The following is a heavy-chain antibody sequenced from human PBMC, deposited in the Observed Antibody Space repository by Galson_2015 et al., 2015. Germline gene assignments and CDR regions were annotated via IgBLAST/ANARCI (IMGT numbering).Heavy chain of an antibody. CDR3: ARAWFNAPLRVYGLDD. D-gene: IGHD3-9*01. Sequence: SLRLSCAASGFTFSSYGMHWVRQAPGKGLEWVAVIWYDGSNKYYADSVKGRFTISRDNSKNTLYLQMNSLRAEDTAVYYCARAWFNAPLRVYGLDDWGQGTPVTVSS. CDR1: GFTFSSYG. J-gene: IGHJ6*02. CDR2: IWYDGSNK. V-gene: IGHV3-33*01.